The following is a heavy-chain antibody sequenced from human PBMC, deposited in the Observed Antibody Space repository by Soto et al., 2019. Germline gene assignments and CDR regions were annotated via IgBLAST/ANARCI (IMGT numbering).Heavy chain of an antibody. J-gene: IGHJ4*02. Sequence: SETLSLTCTVSGGSISSYYWSWIRQPPGKGLEWIGYIYYSGSTNYNPSLKSRVTISVDTSKNQFSLKLSSVTAADTAVYYCASLYVGSHDYGGGSDYWGQGTLVTVSS. V-gene: IGHV4-59*01. CDR3: ASLYVGSHDYGGGSDY. D-gene: IGHD4-17*01. CDR1: GGSISSYY. CDR2: IYYSGST.